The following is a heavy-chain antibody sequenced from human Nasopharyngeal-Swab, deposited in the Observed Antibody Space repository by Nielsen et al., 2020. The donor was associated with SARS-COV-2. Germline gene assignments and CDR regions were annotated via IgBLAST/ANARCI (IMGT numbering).Heavy chain of an antibody. J-gene: IGHJ4*02. Sequence: SETLSLTCAVYGGSFSGYYWRWIRQPPGKGLEWIGEINHSGSTNYNPSLKSRVTISVDTSKNQFSLKLSSVTAADTAVYYCARGDFRQIAASYYFDYWGQGTLVTVSS. CDR2: INHSGST. V-gene: IGHV4-34*01. CDR1: GGSFSGYY. CDR3: ARGDFRQIAASYYFDY. D-gene: IGHD6-6*01.